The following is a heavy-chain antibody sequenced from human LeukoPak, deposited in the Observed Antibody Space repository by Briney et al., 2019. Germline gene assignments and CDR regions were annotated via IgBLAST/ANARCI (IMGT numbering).Heavy chain of an antibody. Sequence: SETLSLTCAVYGGSFSGYYWSWIRQPPGKGLGWIGEINHSGSTNYNPSLKSRVTISVDTSKNQFSLKLSSVTAADTAVYYCARARWGAPVDPWGQGTLVTVSS. V-gene: IGHV4-34*01. CDR3: ARARWGAPVDP. D-gene: IGHD1-26*01. J-gene: IGHJ5*02. CDR1: GGSFSGYY. CDR2: INHSGST.